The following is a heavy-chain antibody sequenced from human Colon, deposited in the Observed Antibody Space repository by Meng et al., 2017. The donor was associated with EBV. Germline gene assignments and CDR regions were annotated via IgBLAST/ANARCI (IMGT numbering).Heavy chain of an antibody. CDR3: ARGGYYSFDY. V-gene: IGHV4-4*02. CDR2: IYHSGST. J-gene: IGHJ4*02. D-gene: IGHD5-18*01. Sequence: VQLPEPGPGLVKPSETRSLTCAVSGGSISSVYWWTWVRQSPGKGLEWIGEIYHSGSTNYNPSLKSRVTISVDKSKNQFSLKLTSVTAADTAVYYCARGGYYSFDYWGQRTLVTVSS. CDR1: GGSISSVYW.